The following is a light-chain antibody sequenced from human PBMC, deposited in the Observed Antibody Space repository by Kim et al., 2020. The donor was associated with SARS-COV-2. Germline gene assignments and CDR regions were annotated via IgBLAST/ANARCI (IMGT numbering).Light chain of an antibody. J-gene: IGKJ2*03. CDR1: RSVLHSSNNKDD. V-gene: IGKV4-1*01. CDR2: WAS. Sequence: ATINCNFSRSVLHSSNNKDDLAWYQQKPGQHPKLLIYWASTRESGVPDRFSGSGSGTDFTLTVSSLQAEDVAIYYCQQYYSAPPYSFGQGTKLEI. CDR3: QQYYSAPPYS.